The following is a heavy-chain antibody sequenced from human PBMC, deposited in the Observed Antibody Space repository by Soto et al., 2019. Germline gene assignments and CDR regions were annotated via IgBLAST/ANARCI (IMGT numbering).Heavy chain of an antibody. CDR1: GFIFKNFG. Sequence: QVQLVESGGGVVQPGRSLTLSCTATGFIFKNFGMNWVRQAPGKGLQWVSLIWYDGSQEYYADSVKGRFTIFRDNSKNTLYLQMNSLRDEDTAVYYCEAANYDASGFYGNFWGHGTLVTVSS. CDR2: IWYDGSQE. J-gene: IGHJ4*01. V-gene: IGHV3-33*01. CDR3: EAANYDASGFYGNF. D-gene: IGHD3-22*01.